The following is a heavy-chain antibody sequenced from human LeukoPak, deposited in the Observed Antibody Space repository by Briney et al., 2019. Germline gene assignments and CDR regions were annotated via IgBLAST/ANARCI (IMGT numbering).Heavy chain of an antibody. CDR2: IYHSGST. V-gene: IGHV4-30-2*01. CDR3: ARHTASGGDYFDY. D-gene: IGHD5-18*01. CDR1: GGSISSGGYY. J-gene: IGHJ4*02. Sequence: PSETLSLTCTVSGGSISSGGYYWSWIRQPPWKGLEWIGYIYHSGSTYYNPSLKSRVTISVDTSKNQFSLKLSSVTAADTAVYYCARHTASGGDYFDYWGQGTLVTVSS.